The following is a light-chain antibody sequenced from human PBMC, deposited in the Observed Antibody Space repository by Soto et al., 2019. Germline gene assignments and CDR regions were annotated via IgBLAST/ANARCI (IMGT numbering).Light chain of an antibody. Sequence: QSEETRAASGCGAPWPRDHITKTGNSSNIGAGYDVHWYLQLPGTAPRLLIYGNTNRPSGVPDRFSGSKSGSSASLAITGLQAEDEADYYCQSHDSSLHASVFGTGTKVTVL. V-gene: IGLV1-40*01. CDR2: GNT. J-gene: IGLJ1*01. CDR1: SSNIGAGYD. CDR3: QSHDSSLHASV.